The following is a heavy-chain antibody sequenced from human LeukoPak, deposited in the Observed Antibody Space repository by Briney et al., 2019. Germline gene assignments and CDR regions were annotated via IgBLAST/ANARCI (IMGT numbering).Heavy chain of an antibody. CDR2: ISYDGSNK. V-gene: IGHV3-30-3*01. Sequence: PGGSLRLSCAASGFTFSSYAMHWVRQAPGKGLEWVAVISYDGSNKYYADSVKGRFTISRDNSKNTLYLQMNSLRAEDTAVYYCARDPYYYDSSGYYLPYDYWGQGTLVTVSS. D-gene: IGHD3-22*01. CDR1: GFTFSSYA. J-gene: IGHJ4*02. CDR3: ARDPYYYDSSGYYLPYDY.